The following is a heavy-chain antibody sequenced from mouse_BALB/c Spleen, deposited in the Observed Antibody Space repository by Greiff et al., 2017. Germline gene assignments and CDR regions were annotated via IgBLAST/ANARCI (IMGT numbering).Heavy chain of an antibody. J-gene: IGHJ4*01. D-gene: IGHD2-1*01. CDR2: ISSGSSTI. CDR3: ARSEGNYTSYAMDY. V-gene: IGHV5-17*02. Sequence: EVQVVESGGGLVQPGGSRKLSCAASGFTFSSFGMHWVRQAPEKGLEWVAYISSGSSTIYYADTVKGRFTISRDNPKNTLFLQMTSLRSEDTAMYYCARSEGNYTSYAMDYWGQGTSVTVSS. CDR1: GFTFSSFG.